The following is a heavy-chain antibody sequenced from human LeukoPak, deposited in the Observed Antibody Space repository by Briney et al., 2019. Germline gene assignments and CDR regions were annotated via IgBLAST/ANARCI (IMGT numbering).Heavy chain of an antibody. D-gene: IGHD4-11*01. CDR1: GGSISAGTSY. CDR3: ARDNYVRANWFDP. CDR2: IDTSGST. V-gene: IGHV4-61*02. J-gene: IGHJ5*02. Sequence: PSETLSLTCTVSGGSISAGTSYWSWIRQPAGNGLEWIGRIDTSGSTNYNPSLKSRVTMSVDTSKNQFSLKLSSVTAADTAVYCCARDNYVRANWFDPWGQGTLVTVSS.